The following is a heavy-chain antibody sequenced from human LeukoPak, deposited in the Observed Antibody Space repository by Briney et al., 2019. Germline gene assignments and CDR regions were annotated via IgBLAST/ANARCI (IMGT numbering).Heavy chain of an antibody. D-gene: IGHD2-15*01. CDR1: GYTFTDSY. CDR2: INPNSGGT. Sequence: ASVKVSCKASGYTFTDSYIHWVRQAPGQRLEWMGWINPNSGGTNYAQKLQGRVTMTRDTSISTAYMELSRLRSDDTAVYYCARGSLARYCSGGSCRGKFDYWGQGTLVTVSS. J-gene: IGHJ4*02. CDR3: ARGSLARYCSGGSCRGKFDY. V-gene: IGHV1-2*02.